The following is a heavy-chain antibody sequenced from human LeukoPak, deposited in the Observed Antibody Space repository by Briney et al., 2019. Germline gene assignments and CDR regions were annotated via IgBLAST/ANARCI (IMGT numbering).Heavy chain of an antibody. D-gene: IGHD5-24*01. V-gene: IGHV3-30*02. J-gene: IGHJ4*02. Sequence: GGSLRLSCAASGFTFSSYGMHWVRQAPGKGLEWVAFIRYDGSNKYYADSVKGRFTISRDNSKNTLYLQMNSLRAEDTAVYYCAKDRGIEMATITGFDYWGQGTLVTVSS. CDR3: AKDRGIEMATITGFDY. CDR1: GFTFSSYG. CDR2: IRYDGSNK.